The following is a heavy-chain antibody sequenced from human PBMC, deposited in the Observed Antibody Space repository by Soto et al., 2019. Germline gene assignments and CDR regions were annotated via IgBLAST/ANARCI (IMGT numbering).Heavy chain of an antibody. CDR2: ISAYNGNT. D-gene: IGHD3-10*01. CDR3: ARVPGITMVRGVIIDY. V-gene: IGHV1-18*04. Sequence: ASVKVSCKASGYTFTSYGISWVRQAPGQGLEWMGWISAYNGNTNYAQKLQGRVTMTTDTSTSTAYMELRSLRSDDTAVYYCARVPGITMVRGVIIDYWGQGTLLTVSS. J-gene: IGHJ4*02. CDR1: GYTFTSYG.